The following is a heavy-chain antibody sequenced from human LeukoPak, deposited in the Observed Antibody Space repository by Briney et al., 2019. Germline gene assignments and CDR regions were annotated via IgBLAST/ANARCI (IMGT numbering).Heavy chain of an antibody. CDR1: GGTFSSYT. D-gene: IGHD3-22*01. CDR2: IIPILGIA. Sequence: GASVKVSCKASGGTFSSYTISWVRQAPGQGLKWMGRIIPILGIANYAQKFQGRVTITADKSTSTAYMELSSLRSEDTAVYYCARVALYYYDSSGYGPFDYWGQGTLVTVSS. CDR3: ARVALYYYDSSGYGPFDY. J-gene: IGHJ4*02. V-gene: IGHV1-69*02.